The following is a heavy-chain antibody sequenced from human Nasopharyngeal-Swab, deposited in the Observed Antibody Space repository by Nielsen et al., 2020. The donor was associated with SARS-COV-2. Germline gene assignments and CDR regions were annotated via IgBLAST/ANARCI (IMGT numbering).Heavy chain of an antibody. CDR2: IIPIFGTA. V-gene: IGHV1-69*01. Sequence: WVRQAPGQGPEWMGGIIPIFGTANYAQKFQGRVSITADESTRTAYMELTSLRSEDTAVYYCARDAEGRDYYYYMDVWGKGTTVTVSS. J-gene: IGHJ6*03. CDR3: ARDAEGRDYYYYMDV.